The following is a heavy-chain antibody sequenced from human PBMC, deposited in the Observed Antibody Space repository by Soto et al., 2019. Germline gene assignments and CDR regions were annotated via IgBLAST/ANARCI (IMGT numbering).Heavy chain of an antibody. V-gene: IGHV4-39*01. CDR3: ARLPGHCSGDSSRIDY. CDR1: GGSISSSSYY. CDR2: IYYSGST. J-gene: IGHJ4*02. Sequence: SETLSLSCTVSGGSISSSSYYWGWIRQPPGKGLEWIGSIYYSGSTYYNLSLKSRVTISVDTSKNQFSLKLSSVTAADTAVYFCARLPGHCSGDSSRIDYWAQGTLVTVS. D-gene: IGHD2-15*01.